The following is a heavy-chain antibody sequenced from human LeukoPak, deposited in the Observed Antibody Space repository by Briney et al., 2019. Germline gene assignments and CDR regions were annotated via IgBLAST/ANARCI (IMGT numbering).Heavy chain of an antibody. CDR2: IKQDGSEK. Sequence: GGSLRLSCAASGFTFSSYWMSWVRQAPGKGLEWVANIKQDGSEKYYVDSVKGRFTISRDNAKNSLYLQMNSLRAEDTAVYYCARDPRLRYFDPVLYYFDYWGQGTLVTVSS. J-gene: IGHJ4*02. V-gene: IGHV3-7*01. CDR3: ARDPRLRYFDPVLYYFDY. D-gene: IGHD3-9*01. CDR1: GFTFSSYW.